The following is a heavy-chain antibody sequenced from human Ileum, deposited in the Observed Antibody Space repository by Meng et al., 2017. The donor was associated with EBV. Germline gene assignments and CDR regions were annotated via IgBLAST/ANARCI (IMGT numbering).Heavy chain of an antibody. J-gene: IGHJ5*02. CDR3: AVSTMTGSWLDP. Sequence: HVPLVQSGAEVKKPWSSVKVSCTASRDTFKTFAVNWMRQAPGQGLEWMGTIVPLFGKTNYARKFQGRVTITADASAKTVYMELTSVRYEDTAVFFCAVSTMTGSWLDPWGQGTLVTVSS. V-gene: IGHV1-69*15. CDR2: IVPLFGKT. CDR1: RDTFKTFA. D-gene: IGHD3-3*01.